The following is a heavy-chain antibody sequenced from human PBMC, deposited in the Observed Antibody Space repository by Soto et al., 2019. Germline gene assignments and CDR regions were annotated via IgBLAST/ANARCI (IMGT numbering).Heavy chain of an antibody. CDR3: ARGGARSRWLAP. D-gene: IGHD5-12*01. J-gene: IGHJ5*02. CDR2: IYYNGNT. Sequence: SETLSLTCTVSGGSISSYFWSWIRQSPGKGLEWIGYIYYNGNTNYNPSLASRVTISVDTSKNHFSLKLNSVTVADTAVYYCARGGARSRWLAPWGQGSLVTVSS. CDR1: GGSISSYF. V-gene: IGHV4-59*01.